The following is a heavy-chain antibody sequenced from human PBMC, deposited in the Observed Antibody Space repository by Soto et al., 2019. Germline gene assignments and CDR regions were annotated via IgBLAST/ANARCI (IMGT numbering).Heavy chain of an antibody. CDR2: ISGSGVTT. V-gene: IGHV3-23*01. Sequence: EVQFLESGGALVQPGGSLRLSCAASGFTFSSYAMSWARQAPGKGLEWVSAISGSGVTTYYADSVKGRFTISRDNSKNTLYLQMNSLRAEDTAVYYCAKSALGYDFWSADDFWGQGTLVTVSS. CDR1: GFTFSSYA. D-gene: IGHD3-3*01. CDR3: AKSALGYDFWSADDF. J-gene: IGHJ4*02.